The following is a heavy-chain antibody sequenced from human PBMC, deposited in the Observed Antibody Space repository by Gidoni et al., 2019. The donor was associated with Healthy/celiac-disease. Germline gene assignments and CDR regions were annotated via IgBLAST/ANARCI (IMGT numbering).Heavy chain of an antibody. CDR3: ARTARITIFGTRGWFDP. J-gene: IGHJ5*02. V-gene: IGHV4-39*01. CDR2: IYYSGST. D-gene: IGHD3-3*01. CDR1: GGSISSSSYY. Sequence: QLQLQESGPGLVKPSETLSLTCTVSGGSISSSSYYWGWIRQPPGKGLEWIGSIYYSGSTYYNPSLKSRVTISVDTSKNQFSLKLSSVTAADTAVYYCARTARITIFGTRGWFDPWGQGTLVTVSS.